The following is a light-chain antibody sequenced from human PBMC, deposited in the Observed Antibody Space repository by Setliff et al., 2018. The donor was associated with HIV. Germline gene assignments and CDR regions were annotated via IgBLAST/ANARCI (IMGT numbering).Light chain of an antibody. CDR3: SSYTSSSTYV. CDR1: GRDIGGYNY. V-gene: IGLV2-14*03. J-gene: IGLJ1*01. Sequence: QSALTQPASVSGSPGQSITISCIGTGRDIGGYNYVSWYQQHPGKAPKLIIYGVTKRSSGVSNRFSGSKAGTTASLTISGLRAEDEADYYCSSYTSSSTYVFGLGTKVTVL. CDR2: GVT.